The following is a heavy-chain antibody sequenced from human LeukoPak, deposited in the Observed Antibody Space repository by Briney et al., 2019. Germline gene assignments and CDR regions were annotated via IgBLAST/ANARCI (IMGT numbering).Heavy chain of an antibody. V-gene: IGHV4-59*08. CDR2: IYYSGTT. CDR1: GNSIRSYY. J-gene: IGHJ4*02. CDR3: ARQSEGFDS. Sequence: PSETLSLTCTVSGNSIRSYYWNWIRQPPGKGLEWIGYIYYSGTTSYNPSLRSRVTISVDMSKNQFPLRLASVTAADTAVYYCARQSEGFDSWGQGTLVTVSS.